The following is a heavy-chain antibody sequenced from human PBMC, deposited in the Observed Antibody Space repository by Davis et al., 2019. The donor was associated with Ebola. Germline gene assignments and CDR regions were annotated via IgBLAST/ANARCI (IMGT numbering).Heavy chain of an antibody. CDR2: INANNGGT. Sequence: SVKVSCKASGYTFTGYFVHWVRQAPGQGLEWMGRINANNGGTNYAQKFQDRVTMTRDTSISTAYMEVSGLKSDDTAVYYCARGPYTGSYSNYWGQGTLVSVSS. CDR3: ARGPYTGSYSNY. CDR1: GYTFTGYF. V-gene: IGHV1-2*06. J-gene: IGHJ4*02. D-gene: IGHD1-26*01.